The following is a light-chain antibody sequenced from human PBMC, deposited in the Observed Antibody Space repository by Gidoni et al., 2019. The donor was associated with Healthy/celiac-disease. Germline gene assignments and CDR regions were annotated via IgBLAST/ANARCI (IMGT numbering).Light chain of an antibody. CDR2: DAS. V-gene: IGKV1-33*01. J-gene: IGKJ1*01. CDR3: QQYYTLPSWT. CDR1: QDISNY. Sequence: DIQMTQAPSSLSASVGDRVTITCQASQDISNYLNWYQQKPGKAPKLLIYDASNLETGVPSRFSGSGSGTDFTFTISLLQPEDIATYYCQQYYTLPSWTFGQGTKVELK.